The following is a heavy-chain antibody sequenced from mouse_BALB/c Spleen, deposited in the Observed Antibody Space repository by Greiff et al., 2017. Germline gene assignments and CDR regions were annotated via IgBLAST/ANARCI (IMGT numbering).Heavy chain of an antibody. CDR2: IWWDDDK. J-gene: IGHJ1*01. CDR1: GFSLSTSGMG. D-gene: IGHD1-1*01. CDR3: ARIDFITAVVADSQGYFDV. V-gene: IGHV8-8*01. Sequence: QVTLKVSGPGILQPSQTLSLTCSFSGFSLSTSGMGVGWIRQPSGKGLEWLAHIWWDDDKRYNPALKSRLTISKDTSSNQVFLKIASVDTADTATYFCARIDFITAVVADSQGYFDVWGAGTTVTVSS.